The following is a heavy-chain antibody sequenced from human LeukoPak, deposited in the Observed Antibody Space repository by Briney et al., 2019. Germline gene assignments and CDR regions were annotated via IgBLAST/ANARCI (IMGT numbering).Heavy chain of an antibody. Sequence: SETLSLTCTVSGYSISSGYYWGWIRQPPGKGLEWIGSIYHSGSTYYNPSLKSRVTISVDTSKNQFSLKLSSVTAADTAVYYYAERNPFNAFDIWGQGTMVTVSS. CDR2: IYHSGST. J-gene: IGHJ3*02. CDR3: AERNPFNAFDI. CDR1: GYSISSGYY. V-gene: IGHV4-38-2*02.